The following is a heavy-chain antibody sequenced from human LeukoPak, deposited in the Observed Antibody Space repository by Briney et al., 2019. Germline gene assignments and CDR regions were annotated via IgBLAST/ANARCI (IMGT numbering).Heavy chain of an antibody. D-gene: IGHD3-3*01. Sequence: PGGSLRLSCAASGFTFSSYAMHWVHQAPGKGLEWVAVISYDGSNNYYADSVKGRFTISRDNSKNTLYLQMNSLRAEDTAVYYCARDRFLEWGNWFAPWGQGTLVTVSS. V-gene: IGHV3-30-3*01. CDR1: GFTFSSYA. J-gene: IGHJ5*02. CDR3: ARDRFLEWGNWFAP. CDR2: ISYDGSNN.